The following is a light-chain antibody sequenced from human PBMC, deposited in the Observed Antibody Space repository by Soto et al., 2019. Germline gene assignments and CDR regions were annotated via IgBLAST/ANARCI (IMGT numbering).Light chain of an antibody. Sequence: PGNRATLSCRASQRVSSHLAWYQQKPGQAPRLLIYAASTRATGIPVRFSGSGSETEFTLTIRSLQSDDFATYYCQQYKSYWTFGQGTKVDIK. CDR2: AAS. CDR1: QRVSSH. CDR3: QQYKSYWT. J-gene: IGKJ1*01. V-gene: IGKV3-15*01.